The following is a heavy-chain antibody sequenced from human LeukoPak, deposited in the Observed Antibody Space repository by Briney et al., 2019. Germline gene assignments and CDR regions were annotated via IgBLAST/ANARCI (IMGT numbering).Heavy chain of an antibody. D-gene: IGHD5-24*01. J-gene: IGHJ4*02. V-gene: IGHV3-53*01. Sequence: GGSLRLSCAVSGFSVSNNYMNWVRQAPGKGLEWVSLIYSRGGTSYADSVKGRFTISRDSSKNTLFLQMNSLRVEDTAVYYCAKEGYNSDGYFEDWGQGALVTVSS. CDR1: GFSVSNNY. CDR2: IYSRGGT. CDR3: AKEGYNSDGYFED.